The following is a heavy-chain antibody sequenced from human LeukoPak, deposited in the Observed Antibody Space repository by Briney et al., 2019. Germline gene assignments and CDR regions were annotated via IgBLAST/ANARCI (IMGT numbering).Heavy chain of an antibody. CDR1: GFTFSSSA. CDR2: IGGSGAGT. J-gene: IGHJ4*02. Sequence: GGSLRLSCAASGFTFSSSAMSWVRQAPGKGLEWVSGIGGSGAGTYCAVSVKGRFTISRDNSKNTLYLQMNSLRAEDTAVYYCAKDRGYDILTGYDHWGQGTLVTVSS. D-gene: IGHD3-9*01. V-gene: IGHV3-23*01. CDR3: AKDRGYDILTGYDH.